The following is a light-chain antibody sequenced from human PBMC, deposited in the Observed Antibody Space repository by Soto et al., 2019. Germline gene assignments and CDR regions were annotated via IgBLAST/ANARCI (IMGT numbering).Light chain of an antibody. CDR2: GAS. J-gene: IGKJ1*01. CDR1: QSVSSSY. Sequence: EIVLTQSPDTLSLSPGERATLCCRASQSVSSSYLAWYQQRPGQAPRLLIYGASSRATGIPDRFSGSGSGTEFTLTINSLQSEDFAVYYCQQRSNWPRTFGQGTKVDI. CDR3: QQRSNWPRT. V-gene: IGKV3D-20*02.